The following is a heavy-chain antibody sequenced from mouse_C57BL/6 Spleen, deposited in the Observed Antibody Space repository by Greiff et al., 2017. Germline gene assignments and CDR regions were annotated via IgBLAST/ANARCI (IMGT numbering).Heavy chain of an antibody. D-gene: IGHD3-2*02. V-gene: IGHV7-3*01. CDR2: IRNKANGYTT. CDR1: GFTFTDYY. J-gene: IGHJ3*01. Sequence: DVHLVESGGGLVQPGGSLSLSCAASGFTFTDYYMSWVRQPPGKALEWVGFIRNKANGYTTEYSASVKGRFTISRDNTTSVLYLQMNALRAEDSYAYYRARYGTAQDPWMAYWGQGTLVTVSA. CDR3: ARYGTAQDPWMAY.